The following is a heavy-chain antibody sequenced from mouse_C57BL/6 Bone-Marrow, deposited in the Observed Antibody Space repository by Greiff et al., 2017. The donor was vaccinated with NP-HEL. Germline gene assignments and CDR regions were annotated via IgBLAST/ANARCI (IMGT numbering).Heavy chain of an antibody. V-gene: IGHV1-72*01. Sequence: QVQLQQPGAELVKPGASVKLSCKASGYTFTSYWMHWVKQRPGRGLEWIGRIDPNSGGTTYNEKFKGKATLTVDNPSSTAYMQLSRLTSEDSAVDYCARGIYYGRGVAYGGRGTGVTVTA. CDR2: IDPNSGGT. D-gene: IGHD1-1*01. CDR1: GYTFTSYW. CDR3: ARGIYYGRGVAY. J-gene: IGHJ3*01.